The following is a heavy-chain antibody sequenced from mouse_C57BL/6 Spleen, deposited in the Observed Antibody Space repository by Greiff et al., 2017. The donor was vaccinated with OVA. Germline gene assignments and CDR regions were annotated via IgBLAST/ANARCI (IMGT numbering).Heavy chain of an antibody. CDR2: IYPGDGDT. D-gene: IGHD2-5*01. CDR1: GYAFSSSW. Sequence: QVQLQQSGPELVKPGASVKISCKASGYAFSSSWMNWVKQRPGKGLEWIGRIYPGDGDTNYNGKFKGKATLTADKSSSTAYMQLSSLTSEDSAVYFCARGGFYSNYYAMDYWGQGTSVTVSS. J-gene: IGHJ4*01. CDR3: ARGGFYSNYYAMDY. V-gene: IGHV1-82*01.